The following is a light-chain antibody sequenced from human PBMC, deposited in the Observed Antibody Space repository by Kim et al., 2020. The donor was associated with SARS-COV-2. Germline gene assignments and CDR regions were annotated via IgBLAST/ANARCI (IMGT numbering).Light chain of an antibody. CDR3: SSYTSSSTLEV. CDR2: EVS. Sequence: QCMSNPMTGTSRDVAGYNDGSWYTQHPCKAPKRLIYEVSNRPSGVSNRFSGSKSVNTASLTISGLQAEDEADYYCSSYTSSSTLEVFGTGTKVTVL. J-gene: IGLJ1*01. CDR1: SRDVAGYND. V-gene: IGLV2-14*01.